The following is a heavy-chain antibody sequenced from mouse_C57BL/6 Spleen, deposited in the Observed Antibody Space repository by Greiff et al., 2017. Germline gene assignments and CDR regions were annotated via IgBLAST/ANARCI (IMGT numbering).Heavy chain of an antibody. Sequence: QVHVKQSGPGLVQPSQSLSITCTVSGFSLTSYGVHWVRQSPGKGLEWLGVIWSGGSTDYNAAFISRLSISKDNSKSQVFFKMNSLQADDTAIYYCARTEGIVTRYWYFDVWGTGTTVTVSS. D-gene: IGHD2-5*01. CDR1: GFSLTSYG. V-gene: IGHV2-2*01. CDR3: ARTEGIVTRYWYFDV. J-gene: IGHJ1*03. CDR2: IWSGGST.